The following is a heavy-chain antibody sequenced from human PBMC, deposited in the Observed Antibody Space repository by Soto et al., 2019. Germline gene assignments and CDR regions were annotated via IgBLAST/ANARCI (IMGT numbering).Heavy chain of an antibody. J-gene: IGHJ4*02. CDR1: GFTFSNYA. Sequence: EVQLLESGGGLVQPGGSLRLSCAASGFTFSNYAVTWVRQAPGKGLEWVSTISGSGGSTYYADSGKGRFTISRDKSTNTLYLQMISLRAEDTAVYYCAKDHGSSWYEIDYWGQGTLVTVSS. V-gene: IGHV3-23*01. CDR2: ISGSGGST. CDR3: AKDHGSSWYEIDY. D-gene: IGHD6-13*01.